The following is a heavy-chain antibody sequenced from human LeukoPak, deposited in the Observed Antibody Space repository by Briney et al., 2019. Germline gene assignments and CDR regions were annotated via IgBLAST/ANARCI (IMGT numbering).Heavy chain of an antibody. CDR3: ARVTGYMIEDYFDY. Sequence: GGSLRLSCAASGFTFSDYYMFWIRQAPGKGLEWVSYISSSGSTKYYADSVKGRFTISRDNAKNSLYLQMNSLRAEDTAVYYCARVTGYMIEDYFDYWGQGTLVTVSS. CDR1: GFTFSDYY. J-gene: IGHJ4*02. V-gene: IGHV3-11*01. CDR2: ISSSGSTK. D-gene: IGHD3-22*01.